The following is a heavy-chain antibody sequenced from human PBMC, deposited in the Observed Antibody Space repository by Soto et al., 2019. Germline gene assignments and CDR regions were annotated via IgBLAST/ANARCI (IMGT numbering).Heavy chain of an antibody. D-gene: IGHD6-13*01. V-gene: IGHV1-3*01. CDR2: INAGNGNT. Sequence: ASVKVSCTASGYTFTSYAMHWVRQAPGQRLEWMGWINAGNGNTKYSQKFQGRVTITRDTSASTAYMELSSLRSEDTAVYYCARVGIAAAGTFSYYYYYMDVWGKGTTVTVSS. CDR3: ARVGIAAAGTFSYYYYYMDV. J-gene: IGHJ6*03. CDR1: GYTFTSYA.